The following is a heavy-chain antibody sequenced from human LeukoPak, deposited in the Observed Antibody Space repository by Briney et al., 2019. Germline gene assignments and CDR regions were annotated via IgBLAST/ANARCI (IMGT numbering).Heavy chain of an antibody. V-gene: IGHV3-48*02. CDR2: LSGRSDSI. CDR1: GFTFTIYG. CDR3: ARDFRYRDSSGYYSFDY. Sequence: GGSLRLSCAASGFTFTIYGMNWLRQAPGKGLEWVSYLSGRSDSIYYAESVKGRFIISRDNARNSLYLQMNSLRDEDTAVYYCARDFRYRDSSGYYSFDYWGQGTLVTVSS. D-gene: IGHD3-22*01. J-gene: IGHJ4*02.